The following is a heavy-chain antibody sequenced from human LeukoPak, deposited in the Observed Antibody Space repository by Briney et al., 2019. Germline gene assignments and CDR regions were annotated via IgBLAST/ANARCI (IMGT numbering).Heavy chain of an antibody. CDR2: IIPIFGTA. CDR3: ASGVAGSYLFDAFDI. J-gene: IGHJ3*02. V-gene: IGHV1-69*06. D-gene: IGHD3-10*01. Sequence: ASVKVSCKASGGTFSSYAISWVRQAHGQGLEWMGGIIPIFGTANYAQKFQGRVTITADKSTSTAYMELSSLRSEGTAVYYCASGVAGSYLFDAFDIWGQGTMVTVSS. CDR1: GGTFSSYA.